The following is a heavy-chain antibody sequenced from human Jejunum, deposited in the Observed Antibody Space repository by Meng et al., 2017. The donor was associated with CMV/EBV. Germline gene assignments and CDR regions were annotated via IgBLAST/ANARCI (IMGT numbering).Heavy chain of an antibody. CDR1: GYSFFSYD. Sequence: QVQLVQSGAGVKKPGASVKVSCKASGYSFFSYDSTCVRQAPGQGLEWMGWISTYNGKTNFAQKLLGRVTMTTDTSTNTAYMELRSLRSDDTAIYYCARGIVGTTIDLWGRGTLVTVSS. V-gene: IGHV1-18*01. J-gene: IGHJ5*02. D-gene: IGHD1-26*01. CDR2: ISTYNGKT. CDR3: ARGIVGTTIDL.